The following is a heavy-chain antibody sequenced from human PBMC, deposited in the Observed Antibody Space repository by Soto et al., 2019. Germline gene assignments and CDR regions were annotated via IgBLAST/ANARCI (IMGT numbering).Heavy chain of an antibody. D-gene: IGHD6-19*01. Sequence: TLSLTCAVYGGSFSGYYWSWIRQPPGKGLEWIGEINRSGSTNYNPSLKSRVTISVDTSKNQFSLKLNSVTAADTAVYYCARGREQWLVDAFDIWGQGTMVTVSS. CDR2: INRSGST. J-gene: IGHJ3*02. V-gene: IGHV4-34*01. CDR1: GGSFSGYY. CDR3: ARGREQWLVDAFDI.